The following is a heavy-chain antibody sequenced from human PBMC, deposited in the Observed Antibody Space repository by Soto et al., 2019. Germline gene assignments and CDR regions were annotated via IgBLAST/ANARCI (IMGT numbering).Heavy chain of an antibody. Sequence: QLQLQESGPGLVKPSETLSLTCTVSGGSISSSSYYWGWIRQPPGKGLEWIGSIYYSGSTYYNPSHKRRVTISVDTSKSQFPLRRSSVTAADTAVYYCPRRILVATPIDCRGQGTLVTVSS. CDR1: GGSISSSSYY. J-gene: IGHJ4*02. CDR3: PRRILVATPIDC. CDR2: IYYSGST. D-gene: IGHD2-15*01. V-gene: IGHV4-39*01.